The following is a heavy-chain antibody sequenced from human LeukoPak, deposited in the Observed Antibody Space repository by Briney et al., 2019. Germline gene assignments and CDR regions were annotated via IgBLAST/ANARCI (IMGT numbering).Heavy chain of an antibody. CDR1: GGSMSSYY. CDR3: ARGIGTINFDY. Sequence: SETLSLTCSVSGGSMSSYYWSWIRQPAGKGLEWIGRIYTTGDTNYNPSLKSRVTISVDTSKNQFSLKLGSVTAADTAVYYCARGIGTINFDYWGQGVLVTVSS. J-gene: IGHJ4*02. CDR2: IYTTGDT. D-gene: IGHD1-7*01. V-gene: IGHV4-4*07.